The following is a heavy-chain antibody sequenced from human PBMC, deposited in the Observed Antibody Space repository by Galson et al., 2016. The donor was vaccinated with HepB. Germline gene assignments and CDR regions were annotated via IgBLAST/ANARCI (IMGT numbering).Heavy chain of an antibody. J-gene: IGHJ6*02. CDR2: TSGSGGST. Sequence: SFIFSCAASGFTFNKYAMNWVRQAPGKGLEWVSGTSGSGGSTYYADSVKGRLTISRDNSKNTLYLQMNSLRAEDTAVYYCAKTTVNTGYYGMDVWGQGTTVTVSS. D-gene: IGHD5-18*01. CDR3: AKTTVNTGYYGMDV. CDR1: GFTFNKYA. V-gene: IGHV3-23*01.